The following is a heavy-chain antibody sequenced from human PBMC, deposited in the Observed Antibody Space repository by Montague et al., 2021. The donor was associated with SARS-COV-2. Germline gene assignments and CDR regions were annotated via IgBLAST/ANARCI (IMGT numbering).Heavy chain of an antibody. D-gene: IGHD4-17*01. J-gene: IGHJ4*02. CDR2: IYYSGGT. CDR3: ARHLNYRDYGGDDY. V-gene: IGHV4-39*01. CDR1: GGSISSSSYF. Sequence: SETLSLTCSVSGGSISSSSYFWGWIRQPPGKGLEWIGSIYYSGGTYSNSSLKSRVTISVDTSKNQFSLKLSSVTAADTAVYYCARHLNYRDYGGDDYWGQGTLDTVSS.